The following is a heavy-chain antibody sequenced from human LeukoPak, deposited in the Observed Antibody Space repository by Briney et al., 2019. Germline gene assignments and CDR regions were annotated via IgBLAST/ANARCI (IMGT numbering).Heavy chain of an antibody. V-gene: IGHV1-58*01. D-gene: IGHD3-16*02. CDR2: IVVGSGNT. Sequence: SVKVSCKASGFTFTSSAVQWVRQARGQRLEWIGWIVVGSGNTNYAQKFQERVTIPRDMSTSTAYMELSSLRSEDTAVYYCAAGPYDYVWGSYRSSWFDPWGQGTLVTVSS. CDR1: GFTFTSSA. CDR3: AAGPYDYVWGSYRSSWFDP. J-gene: IGHJ5*02.